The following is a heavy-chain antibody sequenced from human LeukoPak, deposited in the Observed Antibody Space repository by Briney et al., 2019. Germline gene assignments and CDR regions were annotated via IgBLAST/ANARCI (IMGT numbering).Heavy chain of an antibody. Sequence: PSETLSLTCTVSGGSITNSYWGWIRQPPGKGLEWIGEINHSGSTNYNPSLKSRVTISVDTSKNQFSLKLSSVTAADTAVYYCASSSSTADYWGQGTLVTVSS. V-gene: IGHV4-34*01. J-gene: IGHJ4*02. CDR2: INHSGST. CDR3: ASSSSTADY. CDR1: GGSITNSY. D-gene: IGHD6-19*01.